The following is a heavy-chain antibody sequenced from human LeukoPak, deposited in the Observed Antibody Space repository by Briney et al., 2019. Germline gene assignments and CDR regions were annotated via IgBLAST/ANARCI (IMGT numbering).Heavy chain of an antibody. CDR2: INLNSGNT. CDR1: GYTFSRYD. Sequence: ASVKVSCTASGYTFSRYDINWVRQATGQGLEWMGWINLNSGNTNYAQKLQGRVTMTTDTSTSTAYMELRSLRSDDTAVYYCARVPELVVPAPDYWGQGTLVTVSS. D-gene: IGHD2-2*01. J-gene: IGHJ4*02. CDR3: ARVPELVVPAPDY. V-gene: IGHV1-18*01.